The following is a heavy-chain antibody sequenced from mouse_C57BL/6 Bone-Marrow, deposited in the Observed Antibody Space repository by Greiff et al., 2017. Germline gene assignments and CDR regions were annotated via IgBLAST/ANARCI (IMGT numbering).Heavy chain of an antibody. J-gene: IGHJ4*01. Sequence: VQRVESGPGLVQPSQSLSITCTVSGFSLTSYGVHWVRQSPGKGLEWLGVIWSGGSTDYNAAFISRLSISKDNSKSQVFFKMNSLQADDTAIYYCARNPLITTRGYYAMDYWGLGTSVTVSS. D-gene: IGHD2-4*01. V-gene: IGHV2-2*01. CDR3: ARNPLITTRGYYAMDY. CDR2: IWSGGST. CDR1: GFSLTSYG.